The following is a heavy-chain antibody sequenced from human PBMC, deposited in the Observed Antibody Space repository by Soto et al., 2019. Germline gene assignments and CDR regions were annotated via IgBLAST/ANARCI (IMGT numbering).Heavy chain of an antibody. Sequence: GGSLRLSCAASGFTFSGSAMHWVRQASGKGLEWVGRIRSKANSYATAYAASVKGRFTISRDDSKNTAYLQMNSLKTEDTAVYYCTSRPYGGNSGPSDYWGQGTLVTVSS. V-gene: IGHV3-73*01. D-gene: IGHD4-17*01. CDR2: IRSKANSYAT. CDR3: TSRPYGGNSGPSDY. CDR1: GFTFSGSA. J-gene: IGHJ4*02.